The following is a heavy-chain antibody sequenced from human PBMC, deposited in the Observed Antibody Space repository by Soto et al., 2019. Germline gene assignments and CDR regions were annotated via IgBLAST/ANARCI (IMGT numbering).Heavy chain of an antibody. CDR2: IYHSGST. CDR1: GGSISSGGYS. CDR3: ARGMTTVTTLDY. D-gene: IGHD4-17*01. V-gene: IGHV4-30-2*01. J-gene: IGHJ4*02. Sequence: QLQLQESGSGLVKPSQTLSLTCAVSGGSISSGGYSWSCIRQPPGKGLEWIGYIYHSGSTYYNPSLKSRVTISLDRSKKQFSLKLSSVTAAETAVYYCARGMTTVTTLDYWGQETLVTVSS.